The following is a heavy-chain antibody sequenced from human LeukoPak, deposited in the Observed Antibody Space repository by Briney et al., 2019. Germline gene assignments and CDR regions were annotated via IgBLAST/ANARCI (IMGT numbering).Heavy chain of an antibody. V-gene: IGHV3-23*01. CDR3: AKHYDFWSGYYRGGGYFDY. CDR1: GFTFGSYA. J-gene: IGHJ4*02. CDR2: ISGSGGST. Sequence: GGSLRLSCAASGFTFGSYAMSWVRQAPGKGLGWVSAISGSGGSTYYADSVKGRFTISRDNSKNTLYLQMNSLRAEDTAVYYCAKHYDFWSGYYRGGGYFDYWGQGTLVTVSS. D-gene: IGHD3-3*01.